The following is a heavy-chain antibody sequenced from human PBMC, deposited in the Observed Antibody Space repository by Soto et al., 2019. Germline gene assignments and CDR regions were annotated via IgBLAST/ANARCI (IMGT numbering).Heavy chain of an antibody. CDR2: IYSAGSSK. J-gene: IGHJ6*02. V-gene: IGHV3-74*01. CDR3: ARAVCSGESCQRDFYGIDF. Sequence: LRLACAASGFTFSNHWMHWVRQPPGKGLEWVSRIYSAGSSKNHADLVKGRFTISRDNAKSTLYLQMNSLGAEDTAVYDCARAVCSGESCQRDFYGIDFWGQGTTVTVSS. CDR1: GFTFSNHW. D-gene: IGHD2-15*01.